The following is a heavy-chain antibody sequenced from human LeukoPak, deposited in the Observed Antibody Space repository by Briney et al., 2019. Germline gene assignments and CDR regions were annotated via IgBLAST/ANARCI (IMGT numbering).Heavy chain of an antibody. Sequence: GGSLRLSCAASGFTVRSSYMTWVRQAPGKGLEWVSVIYSGGSTYYANSVKGRFTISRDNSKNTLYLQMNSLRPEDTAIYYCARDDVASVFDYWGQGTLVTVSS. CDR2: IYSGGST. CDR3: ARDDVASVFDY. D-gene: IGHD3-16*01. V-gene: IGHV3-66*02. J-gene: IGHJ4*02. CDR1: GFTVRSSY.